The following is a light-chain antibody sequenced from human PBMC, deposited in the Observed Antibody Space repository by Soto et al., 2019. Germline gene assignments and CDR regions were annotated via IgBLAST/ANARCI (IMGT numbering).Light chain of an antibody. V-gene: IGKV4-1*01. CDR3: QQFYGAPLT. Sequence: DIVMTQSPDSLTVSLGERATINCKSSQNILYSPNNKNYFAWFQQKPGQPPKLLINWASTRGPGVPDRFSGSGSGTDFTLTINNVQAEDVAIYYCQQFYGAPLTFGGGTKVEI. J-gene: IGKJ4*01. CDR2: WAS. CDR1: QNILYSPNNKNY.